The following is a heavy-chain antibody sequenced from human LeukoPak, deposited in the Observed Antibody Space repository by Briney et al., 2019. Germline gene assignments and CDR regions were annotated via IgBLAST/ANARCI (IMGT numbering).Heavy chain of an antibody. CDR2: ISGSGGST. CDR3: ARDGSGRVPEMSAPDY. V-gene: IGHV3-23*01. J-gene: IGHJ4*02. D-gene: IGHD3-10*01. Sequence: GGSLRLSCAASGFTFSSYAMSWVRQAPGKGLEWVSAISGSGGSTYYADSVKGRFTISRDNSKNTLYLQMNSLRAEDTAVYYCARDGSGRVPEMSAPDYWGQGTLVTVSS. CDR1: GFTFSSYA.